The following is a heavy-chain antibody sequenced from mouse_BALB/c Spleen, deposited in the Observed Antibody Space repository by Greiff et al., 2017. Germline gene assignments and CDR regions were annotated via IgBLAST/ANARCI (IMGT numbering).Heavy chain of an antibody. CDR3: ARKDYYGSSPYFDY. J-gene: IGHJ2*01. CDR2: ISYSGST. V-gene: IGHV3-8*02. CDR1: GDSITSGY. Sequence: VQLKESGPSLVKPSQTLSLTCSVTGDSITSGYWNWIRKFPGNKLEYMGYISYSGSTYYNPSLKSRISITRDTSKNQYYLQLNSVTTEDTATYYCARKDYYGSSPYFDYWGQGTTLTVSS. D-gene: IGHD1-1*01.